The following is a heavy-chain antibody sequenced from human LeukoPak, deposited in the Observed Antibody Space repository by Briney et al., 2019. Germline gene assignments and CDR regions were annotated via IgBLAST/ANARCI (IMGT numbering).Heavy chain of an antibody. CDR2: INWNGGST. J-gene: IGHJ6*03. Sequence: PGGSLRLSCAASGFTFDDYGMSWVRQAPGKGLEWVSGINWNGGSTGYADSVKGRFTISRDNAKNSLYLQMNSLRAEDTAVYYCARVDYGDYVDLYYYYYMDVWGKGTTVTVSS. CDR1: GFTFDDYG. V-gene: IGHV3-20*04. D-gene: IGHD4-17*01. CDR3: ARVDYGDYVDLYYYYYMDV.